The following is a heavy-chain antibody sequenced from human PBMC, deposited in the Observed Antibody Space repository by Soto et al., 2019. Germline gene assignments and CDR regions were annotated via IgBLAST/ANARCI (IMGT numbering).Heavy chain of an antibody. CDR2: ISSSSSTI. J-gene: IGHJ4*02. D-gene: IGHD2-15*01. CDR1: GFTFSTYS. CDR3: AREIFY. V-gene: IGHV3-48*01. Sequence: QPGGSLRLSCAASGFTFSTYSMNWVRQAPGKGLEWVSYISSSSSTIFYTDSVKGRFTVSRDNAKNSLYLQMNSLRAEDTAVYYCAREIFYWGQGTLVTVSS.